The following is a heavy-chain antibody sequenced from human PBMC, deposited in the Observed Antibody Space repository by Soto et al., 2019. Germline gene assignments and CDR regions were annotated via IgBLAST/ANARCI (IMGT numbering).Heavy chain of an antibody. CDR1: GGSVSSGSYY. D-gene: IGHD6-6*01. J-gene: IGHJ4*02. CDR3: ARSKTAARPDD. V-gene: IGHV4-61*01. CDR2: IYYSGST. Sequence: QVQLQESGPGLVKPSETLSLTCTVSGGSVSSGSYYWSWIRQPPGKGLEWIGYIYYSGSTNYNPSLTSRVTISVDTSKNQFSLKLSSVTAADTAVYYCARSKTAARPDDWGQGTLVTVSS.